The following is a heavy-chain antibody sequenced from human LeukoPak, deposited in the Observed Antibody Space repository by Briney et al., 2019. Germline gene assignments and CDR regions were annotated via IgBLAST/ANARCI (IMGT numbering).Heavy chain of an antibody. Sequence: PSETLSLTCAVYGGSFSGYYWSWIRQPPGKGLEWIGEINHSGSTNYNPSLKSRVTISVDTSKNQFSLKLTSVTAADTAVYYCARLRYCSGGSCYYYMDVWGKGTTVTISS. CDR3: ARLRYCSGGSCYYYMDV. J-gene: IGHJ6*03. CDR1: GGSFSGYY. CDR2: INHSGST. D-gene: IGHD2-15*01. V-gene: IGHV4-34*01.